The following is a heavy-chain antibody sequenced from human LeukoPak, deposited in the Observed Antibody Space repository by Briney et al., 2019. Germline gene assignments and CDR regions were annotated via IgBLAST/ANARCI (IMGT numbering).Heavy chain of an antibody. CDR3: AKDHRWLVDY. V-gene: IGHV3-30-3*01. Sequence: PGRSLRLSCAASGFTFGTYSMHWVRQAPGKGLEWVAIVSSAGTIINYADSVKGRFSISGDNSKNTLYLQMDSLRVEDTAVYYCAKDHRWLVDYWGQGSLVTVSS. CDR2: VSSAGTII. D-gene: IGHD6-19*01. CDR1: GFTFGTYS. J-gene: IGHJ4*02.